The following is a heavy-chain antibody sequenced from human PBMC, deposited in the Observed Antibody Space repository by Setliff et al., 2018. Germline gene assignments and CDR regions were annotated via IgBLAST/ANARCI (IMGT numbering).Heavy chain of an antibody. J-gene: IGHJ6*01. Sequence: ASVKVSCKASGYTFTDYGVTWVRQAPGQGLEWVGWISPYSGNTYYAPKFQGRITMTTDTSTTTAYMDLRSPRPDDTAVYYCARERIYDGLNYNGMDVWGQGTMVTVSS. CDR2: ISPYSGNT. V-gene: IGHV1-18*01. CDR1: GYTFTDYG. D-gene: IGHD3-3*01. CDR3: ARERIYDGLNYNGMDV.